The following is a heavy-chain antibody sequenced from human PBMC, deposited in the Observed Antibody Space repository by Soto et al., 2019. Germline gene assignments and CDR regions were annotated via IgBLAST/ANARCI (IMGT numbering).Heavy chain of an antibody. J-gene: IGHJ4*02. CDR1: GFTFDDYG. Sequence: GGSLRLSCAASGFTFDDYGMSWVRQAPGKGLEWVSGINWNGGSTGYADSVKGRFTIPRDNAKNSLYLQMNSLRAEDTALYYCATSQHSGWYVFDYWGQGTLVTVSS. D-gene: IGHD6-19*01. CDR3: ATSQHSGWYVFDY. V-gene: IGHV3-20*04. CDR2: INWNGGST.